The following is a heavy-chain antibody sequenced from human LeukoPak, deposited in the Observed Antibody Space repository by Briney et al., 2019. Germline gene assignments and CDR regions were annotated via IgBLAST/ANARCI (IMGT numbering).Heavy chain of an antibody. J-gene: IGHJ4*02. CDR3: AKDLAPLSITGTLIDY. Sequence: GGSLRLSCAASGFTFSSYGMHWVRQAPGKGLEWVAFIRYDGSNKYYADSVKGRFTISRDNSKNTLYLQMNSLRAEDTAVYYCAKDLAPLSITGTLIDYWGQGTLVTVSS. CDR2: IRYDGSNK. CDR1: GFTFSSYG. D-gene: IGHD1-20*01. V-gene: IGHV3-30*02.